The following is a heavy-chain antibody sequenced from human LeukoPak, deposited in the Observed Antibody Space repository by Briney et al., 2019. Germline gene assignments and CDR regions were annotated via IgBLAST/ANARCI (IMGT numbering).Heavy chain of an antibody. CDR2: MYYNVTS. CDR3: ARRRYTSGQVDS. D-gene: IGHD6-19*01. V-gene: IGHV4-59*08. CDR1: GGSISGYY. J-gene: IGHJ4*02. Sequence: PSETLSLTCTDSGGSISGYYCSWIRQPPGKGLEWIGYMYYNVTSSYNPSLKSRVTISVDTSKNQFSLKLTSVTAADTAVYYCARRRYTSGQVDSWGQGTLVTVSS.